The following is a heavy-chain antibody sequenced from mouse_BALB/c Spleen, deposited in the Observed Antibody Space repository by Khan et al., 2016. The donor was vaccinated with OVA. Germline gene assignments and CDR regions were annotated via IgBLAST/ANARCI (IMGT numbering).Heavy chain of an antibody. CDR2: ITTYSGDT. CDR3: ARLTLRLDY. D-gene: IGHD1-1*01. CDR1: GYTFTDYG. J-gene: IGHJ4*01. V-gene: IGHV1S137*01. Sequence: QVQLKESGPELVRPGVSVKISCKGSGYTFTDYGMHWVRQSPAKSLEWIGVITTYSGDTNYNQKFKGKATMTVDKSSSTAYMELARLTAEDSAIYYSARLTLRLDYWGQGTSVTVSS.